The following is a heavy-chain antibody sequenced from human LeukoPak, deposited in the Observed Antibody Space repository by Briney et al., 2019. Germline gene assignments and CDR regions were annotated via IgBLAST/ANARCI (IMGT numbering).Heavy chain of an antibody. CDR2: IYYSGST. CDR3: ARGLYNSRTRTNLFDP. D-gene: IGHD6-13*01. J-gene: IGHJ5*02. Sequence: SETLSLTCTVSGGSISSYYWSWLRQPPGKGLEWIGYIYYSGSTNYNPSLKSRVTISVDTSKKQFSLKLSSVTAADTAVYYCARGLYNSRTRTNLFDPWGQGTLVSVSS. V-gene: IGHV4-59*01. CDR1: GGSISSYY.